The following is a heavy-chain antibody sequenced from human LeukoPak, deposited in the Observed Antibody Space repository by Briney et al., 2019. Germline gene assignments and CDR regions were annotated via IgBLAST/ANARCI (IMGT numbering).Heavy chain of an antibody. D-gene: IGHD3-10*01. CDR3: AKEVVRGVIGY. V-gene: IGHV3-43D*03. CDR1: GFTFDEYA. Sequence: GGSLRLSCAASGFTFDEYAMHWVRQAPGKALEWVSLISWDGGSTYYADSVKGRFTISRDNSKNSVYPQMNSLRPEHTPLYYCAKEVVRGVIGYWGQGTLVSVFS. J-gene: IGHJ4*02. CDR2: ISWDGGST.